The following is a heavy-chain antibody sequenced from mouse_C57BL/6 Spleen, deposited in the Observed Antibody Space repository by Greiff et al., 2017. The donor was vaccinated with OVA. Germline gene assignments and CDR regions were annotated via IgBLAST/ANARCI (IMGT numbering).Heavy chain of an antibody. CDR1: GYSITSGYY. V-gene: IGHV3-6*01. CDR2: ISYDGSN. CDR3: ANGDWYCNI. J-gene: IGHJ1*03. Sequence: EVQVVESGPGLVKPSPSLSLTCSVTGYSITSGYYWNWIRQFPGNKLEWMGYISYDGSNNYNPSFKNRSSITRETSKNQFFLKLNSVTTEDTATYYCANGDWYCNIWGTGTTVTVSS.